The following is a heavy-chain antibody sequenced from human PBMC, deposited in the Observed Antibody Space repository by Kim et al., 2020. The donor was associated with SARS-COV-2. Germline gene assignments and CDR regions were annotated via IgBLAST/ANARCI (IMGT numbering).Heavy chain of an antibody. CDR3: ARGSRGVFS. CDR1: GYTFSSYA. V-gene: IGHV1-3*01. D-gene: IGHD3-10*01. CDR2: INGRNGDT. J-gene: IGHJ5*02. Sequence: ASVKVSCKAPGYTFSSYAIHWLRQAPGQGFEWMGWINGRNGDTKYSQNFQGRVTITSDTSASTAYMELSSLRFEDTAIYYCARGSRGVFSWGQGTVVTVSS.